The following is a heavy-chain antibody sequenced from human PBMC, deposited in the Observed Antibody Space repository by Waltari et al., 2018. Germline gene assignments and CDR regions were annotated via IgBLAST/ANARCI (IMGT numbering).Heavy chain of an antibody. D-gene: IGHD2-21*01. CDR1: GGPTSSHY. V-gene: IGHV4-59*11. Sequence: QVQLQESGPGLVKPSETLSLTCPAPGGPTSSHYWPWIRQPPGKGLEWIGYIYYSGSTNYNPSLKSRVTISVDTSKNQFSLKLSSVTAADTAVYYCARGYGGNSRFDYWGQGTLVTVSS. CDR3: ARGYGGNSRFDY. CDR2: IYYSGST. J-gene: IGHJ4*02.